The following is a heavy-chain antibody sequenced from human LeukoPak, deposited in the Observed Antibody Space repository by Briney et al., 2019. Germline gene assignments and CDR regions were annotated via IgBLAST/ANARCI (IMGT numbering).Heavy chain of an antibody. D-gene: IGHD1-26*01. V-gene: IGHV4-31*03. Sequence: SETLSLTCTVSGGSISSTGYYWSWIRQLPGKGLEWIGYIYYTGSTYYNPSLKSRVTMSVDTSQNQFSLKLTSVTAADTAIYYCARDIQEQLEFDYWGQGTLVTVSS. CDR2: IYYTGST. J-gene: IGHJ4*02. CDR3: ARDIQEQLEFDY. CDR1: GGSISSTGYY.